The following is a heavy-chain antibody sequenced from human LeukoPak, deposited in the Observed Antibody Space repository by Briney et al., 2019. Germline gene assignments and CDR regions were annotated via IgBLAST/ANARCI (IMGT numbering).Heavy chain of an antibody. D-gene: IGHD6-19*01. J-gene: IGHJ2*01. CDR3: ARFFYTSSGWYQDWYFDL. Sequence: SETLSLTCTVSGGSISSYYWSWIRQPPGKGLEWIGYMYYSGSTNYKPSLKSRVTISVDTSKNQFSLKLSSVTAADTAVYYCARFFYTSSGWYQDWYFDLWGRGTLVTVSS. CDR2: MYYSGST. CDR1: GGSISSYY. V-gene: IGHV4-59*08.